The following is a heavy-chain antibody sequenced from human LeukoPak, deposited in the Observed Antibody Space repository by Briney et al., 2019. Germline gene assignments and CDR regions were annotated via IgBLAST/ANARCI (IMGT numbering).Heavy chain of an antibody. Sequence: GGSLRLSCAASGFTFSSYEMNWVRQAPGKGLEWVSYISSSGSTIYYADSVKGRFTIPRDNTKNSLYLQMNSLRAEDTAVYYCAPYYYGSGSATNSFDYWGQGTLVTVSS. CDR2: ISSSGSTI. CDR1: GFTFSSYE. J-gene: IGHJ4*02. CDR3: APYYYGSGSATNSFDY. D-gene: IGHD3-10*01. V-gene: IGHV3-48*03.